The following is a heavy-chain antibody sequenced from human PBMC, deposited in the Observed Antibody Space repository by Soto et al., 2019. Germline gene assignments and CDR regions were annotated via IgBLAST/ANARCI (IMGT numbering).Heavy chain of an antibody. V-gene: IGHV3-33*01. CDR1: GFTFSDYG. J-gene: IGHJ4*02. Sequence: QVQLVESGGGVVQPGRSLRLSCAASGFTFSDYGMHWVRQAPGKGLEWVAVIWYDGSEKYYADSVKGRFTISRDNSKNTMYLQMKRLRAEDTAVYYCARQSLGNIRLRGLDYWGQGALVTVSS. CDR2: IWYDGSEK. D-gene: IGHD1-1*01. CDR3: ARQSLGNIRLRGLDY.